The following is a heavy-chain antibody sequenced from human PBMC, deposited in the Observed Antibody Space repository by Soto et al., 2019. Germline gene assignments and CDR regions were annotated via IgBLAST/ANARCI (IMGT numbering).Heavy chain of an antibody. D-gene: IGHD3-22*01. CDR3: ARDSSGYYYFHYFDY. CDR2: IIPIFGTA. J-gene: IGHJ4*02. CDR1: GGTFSSYA. V-gene: IGHV1-69*01. Sequence: QVQLVQSGAEVKKPGSSVKVSCKASGGTFSSYAISWVRQAPGQGLEWMGGIIPIFGTANYAQKFQGRVTITADESTSTAYMELSNLRSEDTAVYYCARDSSGYYYFHYFDYWGQGTLVTVSS.